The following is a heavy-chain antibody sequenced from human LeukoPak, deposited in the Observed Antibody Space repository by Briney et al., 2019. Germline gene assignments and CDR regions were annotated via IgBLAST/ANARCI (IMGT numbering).Heavy chain of an antibody. Sequence: SETLSLTCAVYGGSFSGYYWSWTRQPPGKGLEWIGEINHSGSTNYNPSLKSRVTISVDTSKNQFSLKLSSVTAADTAVYYCARGMGYYDSSGYYDYWGQGTLVTVSS. CDR2: INHSGST. CDR1: GGSFSGYY. J-gene: IGHJ4*02. V-gene: IGHV4-34*01. D-gene: IGHD3-22*01. CDR3: ARGMGYYDSSGYYDY.